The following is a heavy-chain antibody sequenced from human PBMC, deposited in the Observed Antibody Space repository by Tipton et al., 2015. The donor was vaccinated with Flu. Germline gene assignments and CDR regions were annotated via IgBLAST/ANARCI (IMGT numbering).Heavy chain of an antibody. CDR3: ARAKGSQTSFYFGLDV. CDR1: GFTFSSDW. V-gene: IGHV3-74*01. Sequence: GSLRLSCAASGFTFSSDWMHWVRQAPGKGLVWVSRINSDGSNTNYADSVKGRFTISRDNAKNTLFLQMNSLRGEDTAVYYCARAKGSQTSFYFGLDVWGQGTTVTVSS. D-gene: IGHD1-26*01. J-gene: IGHJ6*02. CDR2: INSDGSNT.